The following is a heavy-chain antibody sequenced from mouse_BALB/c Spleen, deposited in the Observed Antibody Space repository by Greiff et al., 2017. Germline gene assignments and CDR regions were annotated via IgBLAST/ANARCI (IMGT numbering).Heavy chain of an antibody. CDR1: GYSITSDYA. Sequence: EVKLVESGPGLVKPSQSLSLTCTVTGYSITSDYAWNWIRQFPGNKLEWMGYISYDGSNNYNPSLKNRISITRDTSKNQFFLKLNSVTTEDTATYYCARDLLRWYFDVWGAGTTVTVSS. CDR2: ISYDGSN. CDR3: ARDLLRWYFDV. D-gene: IGHD1-1*01. V-gene: IGHV3-6*02. J-gene: IGHJ1*01.